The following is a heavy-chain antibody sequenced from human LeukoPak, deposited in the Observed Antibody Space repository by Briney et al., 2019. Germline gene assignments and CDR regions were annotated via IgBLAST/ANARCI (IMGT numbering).Heavy chain of an antibody. CDR1: GFTFSSYA. Sequence: GGSLRLSCAASGFTFSSYAMHWVRQAPGKGLEWVAVISYDGSNKYYADSVKGRFTISRDNSKNTLYLQMNSLRADDTAVYYCARGLAAAGIKGPDYWGQGTLVTVSS. J-gene: IGHJ4*02. V-gene: IGHV3-30-3*01. CDR2: ISYDGSNK. D-gene: IGHD6-13*01. CDR3: ARGLAAAGIKGPDY.